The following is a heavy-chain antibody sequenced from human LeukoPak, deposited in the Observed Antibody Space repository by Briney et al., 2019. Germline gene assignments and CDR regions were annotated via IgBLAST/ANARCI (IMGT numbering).Heavy chain of an antibody. CDR3: ARARGGFNMMRPGRYYYYMDV. V-gene: IGHV4-34*01. J-gene: IGHJ6*03. CDR1: GGSFSGCY. CDR2: INHSGST. Sequence: PSETLSLTCAVYGGSFSGCYWSWIRQPPGKGLEWIGEINHSGSTNYNPSLKSRVTISVDTSKNQFSLKLSSVTAADTAVYYCARARGGFNMMRPGRYYYYMDVWGKGTTVTVSS. D-gene: IGHD3-22*01.